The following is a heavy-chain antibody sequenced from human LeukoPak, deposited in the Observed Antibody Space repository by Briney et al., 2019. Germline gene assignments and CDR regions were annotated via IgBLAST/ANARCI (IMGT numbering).Heavy chain of an antibody. V-gene: IGHV3-7*05. J-gene: IGHJ3*02. D-gene: IGHD2-21*02. Sequence: PGGSLRLSCAASGFTFSSCWMTWVRQAPGKGLEWVANIKQDGNEKYYVDSVKGRFSISRDNAKNSLYLQMNSLRVEDTAVYYCARDCGSDCSQAFDIWGQGTMVTVSS. CDR1: GFTFSSCW. CDR2: IKQDGNEK. CDR3: ARDCGSDCSQAFDI.